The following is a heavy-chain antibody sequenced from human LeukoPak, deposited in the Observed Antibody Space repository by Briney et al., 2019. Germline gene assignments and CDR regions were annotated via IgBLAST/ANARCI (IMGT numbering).Heavy chain of an antibody. J-gene: IGHJ6*03. CDR2: ISSSSNYI. V-gene: IGHV3-21*01. CDR3: AKDEVVPGYYYTDV. CDR1: GFTFSSYS. D-gene: IGHD2-2*01. Sequence: GGSLRLSCAASGFTFSSYSINWVRQAPGKGLEWVSSISSSSNYIYYADSVKGRFTISRDNAKNSLYLQMNRLNADDTAVYYCAKDEVVPGYYYTDVWGRGTTVTISS.